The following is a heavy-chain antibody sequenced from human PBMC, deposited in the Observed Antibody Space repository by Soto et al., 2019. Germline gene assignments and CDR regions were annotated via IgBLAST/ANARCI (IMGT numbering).Heavy chain of an antibody. CDR3: ARRGSGSYYDY. CDR2: ISGSGGST. J-gene: IGHJ4*02. CDR1: GFTFSSYA. Sequence: GGSLRLSCAASGFTFSSYAMRWVRQAPGKGLEWVSAISGSGGSTYYADSVRGRFTISRDNSKNTLYLQMNSLRAEDTAVYYCARRGSGSYYDYWGQGTLVTVSS. V-gene: IGHV3-23*01. D-gene: IGHD1-26*01.